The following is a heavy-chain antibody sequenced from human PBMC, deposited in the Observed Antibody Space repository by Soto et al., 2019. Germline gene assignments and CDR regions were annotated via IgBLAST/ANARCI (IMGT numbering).Heavy chain of an antibody. Sequence: SETLSLTCTVSGGSISSSSYYWGWIRQPPGKGLEWIGSIYYSGSTYYNPSLKSRVTISEDTSKNQFSLKLSSVTAADTAVYYCARLDYGDLITFDYWGQGTLVTVSS. CDR3: ARLDYGDLITFDY. CDR2: IYYSGST. V-gene: IGHV4-39*01. D-gene: IGHD4-17*01. J-gene: IGHJ4*02. CDR1: GGSISSSSYY.